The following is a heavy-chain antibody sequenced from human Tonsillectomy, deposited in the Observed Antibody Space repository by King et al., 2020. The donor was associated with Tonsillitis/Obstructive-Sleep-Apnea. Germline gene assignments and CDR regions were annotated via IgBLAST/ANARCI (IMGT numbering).Heavy chain of an antibody. D-gene: IGHD5-12*01. CDR1: GYTFTSNY. CDR3: ARLHSAYDFVDH. CDR2: INPSGGAT. V-gene: IGHV1-46*01. J-gene: IGHJ4*02. Sequence: VQLVESGAEVKKPGASVKVSCRASGYTFTSNYIHWVRQAPGQGLEWMGMINPSGGATSYAQKFQGRVTMTRDTSTSTVYMELSSLRSEDTAVYYCARLHSAYDFVDHWGQGTLVTVSS.